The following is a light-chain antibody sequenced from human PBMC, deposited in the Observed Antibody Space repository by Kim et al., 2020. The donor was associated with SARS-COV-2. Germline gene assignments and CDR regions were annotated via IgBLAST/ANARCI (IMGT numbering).Light chain of an antibody. CDR1: KMGSKN. CDR3: QVWDSSTYVV. Sequence: ALGQTARITGGGNKMGSKNVHWYQQKPGQAPVLVIYRDSNRPYGIPERFSGSNSGNTATLTISRAQAGDEADYYCQVWDSSTYVVFGGGTKLTVL. J-gene: IGLJ2*01. V-gene: IGLV3-9*01. CDR2: RDS.